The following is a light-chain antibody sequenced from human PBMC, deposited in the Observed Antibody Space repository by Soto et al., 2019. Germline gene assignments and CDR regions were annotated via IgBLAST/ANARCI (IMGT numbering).Light chain of an antibody. V-gene: IGLV1-47*02. Sequence: QSVLAQPPSASGTPGQRVTISCSGSTSNVGSNLASWYQQLPGSDPKLLIYNDYERPSGVPDRFSGSKSGTSASLGISGLRSDDEADYFCAVWDDSLSGVVFGGGPKLTVL. CDR3: AVWDDSLSGVV. CDR1: TSNVGSNL. J-gene: IGLJ2*01. CDR2: NDY.